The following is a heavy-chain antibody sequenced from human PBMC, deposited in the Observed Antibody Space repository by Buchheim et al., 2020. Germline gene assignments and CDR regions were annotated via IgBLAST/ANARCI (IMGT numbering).Heavy chain of an antibody. D-gene: IGHD3-3*01. CDR3: AREDTYYDFWSGYRKFDY. CDR1: GFTFSSYW. J-gene: IGHJ4*02. V-gene: IGHV3-7*01. CDR2: IKQDGSEK. Sequence: EVQLVESGGGLVQPGGSLRLSCAASGFTFSSYWMSWVRQAPGKGLEWVANIKQDGSEKYYVDSVKGRFTISRDNAKNSLYLQMNRLRAEDTAVYYCAREDTYYDFWSGYRKFDYWGQGTL.